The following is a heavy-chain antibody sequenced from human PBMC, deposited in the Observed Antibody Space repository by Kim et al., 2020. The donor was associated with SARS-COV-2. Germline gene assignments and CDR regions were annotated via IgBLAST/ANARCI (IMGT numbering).Heavy chain of an antibody. Sequence: GGSLRLSCAASGFTISTYAMSWVRQAPGKGLEWVSGISGSGGSTFHVDSVKGRFTISRDNSKNTLYLQMNSLRAEDTALYYCAKDDQTGTTDAFDIWGQGTMVTVSS. V-gene: IGHV3-23*01. CDR3: AKDDQTGTTDAFDI. CDR1: GFTISTYA. CDR2: ISGSGGST. D-gene: IGHD1-7*01. J-gene: IGHJ3*02.